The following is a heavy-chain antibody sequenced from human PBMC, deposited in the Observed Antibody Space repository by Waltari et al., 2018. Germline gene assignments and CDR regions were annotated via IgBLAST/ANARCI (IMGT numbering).Heavy chain of an antibody. CDR1: GLIFSTYW. CDR2: IKQDGSEK. CDR3: ARGDSRPWSGYFDN. V-gene: IGHV3-7*04. D-gene: IGHD6-13*01. Sequence: DVQWVESGGGLVQHGGSLRLSCAASGLIFSTYWMSMVRQRPGKGLGWVANIKQDGSEKYYLDSVKGRVTVSMDNAKTSLYLQMNSLRVGDMAVYYCARGDSRPWSGYFDNWGQGILVTVSS. J-gene: IGHJ4*02.